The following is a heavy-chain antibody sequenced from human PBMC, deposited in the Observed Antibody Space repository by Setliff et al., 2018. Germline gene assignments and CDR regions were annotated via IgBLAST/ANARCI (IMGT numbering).Heavy chain of an antibody. V-gene: IGHV4-61*02. Sequence: SETLSLTCTVSGGAFSSGSYYWSWIRQPAGKGLEWIGLIYSEGSTSYNPSLKSRLTMSVDTSKNQFSLKLTSVTAADTAVYYCAMGTHSSTWYEIGGFQFWGQGTMVT. CDR3: AMGTHSSTWYEIGGFQF. J-gene: IGHJ3*01. CDR1: GGAFSSGSYY. D-gene: IGHD6-13*01. CDR2: IYSEGST.